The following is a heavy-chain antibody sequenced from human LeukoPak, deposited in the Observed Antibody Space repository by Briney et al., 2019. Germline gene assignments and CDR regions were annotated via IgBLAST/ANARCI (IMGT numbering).Heavy chain of an antibody. V-gene: IGHV3-30-3*01. Sequence: PGGSLRLSCAASGFTFSSYAMHWVRQAPGKGLEWVAVISYDGSNKYYADSVKGRFTISRDNSKNTLYLQMNSLRAEDTAVYYCARRGKYSGSYNFDYWGQGTLVTVSS. D-gene: IGHD1-26*01. CDR2: ISYDGSNK. CDR1: GFTFSSYA. J-gene: IGHJ4*02. CDR3: ARRGKYSGSYNFDY.